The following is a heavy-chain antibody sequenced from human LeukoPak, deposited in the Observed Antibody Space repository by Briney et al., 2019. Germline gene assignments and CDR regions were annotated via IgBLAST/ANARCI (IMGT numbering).Heavy chain of an antibody. V-gene: IGHV4-39*01. Sequence: SETLPLTCTVSGGSITSSSYYWGWIRQPPGKGLEWIGSIFYSGSTYYNPSLESRVTISVDTSKTQFSLKLSSVTAADTAVYYCAKQQLVRCFDYWGQGTLVTVSS. CDR1: GGSITSSSYY. J-gene: IGHJ4*02. D-gene: IGHD6-13*01. CDR3: AKQQLVRCFDY. CDR2: IFYSGST.